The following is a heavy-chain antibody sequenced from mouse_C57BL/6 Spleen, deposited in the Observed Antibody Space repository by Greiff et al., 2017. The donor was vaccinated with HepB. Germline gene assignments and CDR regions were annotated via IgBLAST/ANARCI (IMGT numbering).Heavy chain of an antibody. CDR1: GYTFTSYW. CDR2: IDPSDSYT. V-gene: IGHV1-59*01. J-gene: IGHJ2*01. D-gene: IGHD2-5*01. CDR3: ARGGSYYSNPLDY. Sequence: QVQLKQPGAELVRPGTSVKLSCKASGYTFTSYWMHWVKQRPGQGLEWIGVIDPSDSYTNYNQKFKGKATLTVDTSSSTAYMQLSSLTSEDSAVYYCARGGSYYSNPLDYWGQGTTLTVSS.